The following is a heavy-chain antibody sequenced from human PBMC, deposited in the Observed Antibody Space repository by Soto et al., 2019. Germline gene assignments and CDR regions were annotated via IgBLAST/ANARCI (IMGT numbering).Heavy chain of an antibody. CDR1: GGSISSYY. CDR3: ASDYPGDYYDSSGYFRSTHNYGLDV. D-gene: IGHD3-22*01. J-gene: IGHJ6*02. Sequence: SETLSLTCTVSGGSISSYYWSWIRQPPGKGLEGIGNIYYSGSTNYNPSLKSRVTISVATSKNQLSLKLSSVTAADTAVYYCASDYPGDYYDSSGYFRSTHNYGLDVWGQGTTVTVSS. V-gene: IGHV4-59*01. CDR2: IYYSGST.